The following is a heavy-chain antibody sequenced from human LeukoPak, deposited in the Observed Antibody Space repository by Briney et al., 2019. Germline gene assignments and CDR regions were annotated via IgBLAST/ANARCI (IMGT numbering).Heavy chain of an antibody. D-gene: IGHD2-2*01. J-gene: IGHJ5*02. V-gene: IGHV5-51*01. CDR2: IYPDDSDT. Sequence: GESLKISCKGSGYSFTSYWIGWVRQMPGKGLEWMGIIYPDDSDTRYSPSFQGQVTISADKSISTAYLQWSSLKASDTAMYYCARLSADLRDCSSTSCPSWLDPWGQGTLVTVSS. CDR1: GYSFTSYW. CDR3: ARLSADLRDCSSTSCPSWLDP.